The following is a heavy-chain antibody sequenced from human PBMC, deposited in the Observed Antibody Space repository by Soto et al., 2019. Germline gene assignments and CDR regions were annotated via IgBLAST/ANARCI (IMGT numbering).Heavy chain of an antibody. Sequence: SETLSLTCDVSGGSLYSSNWWTWVRQTPGKGLEWIGEIHHSGSTNYNPSLKSRVTISADKSKNQFFLNLASVTAADTAMYYCTRRGGGGSGVFMIDGLAPWGKETRVTFPS. CDR2: IHHSGST. CDR3: TRRGGGGSGVFMIDGLAP. D-gene: IGHD3-3*01. CDR1: GGSLYSSNW. J-gene: IGHJ5*02. V-gene: IGHV4-4*02.